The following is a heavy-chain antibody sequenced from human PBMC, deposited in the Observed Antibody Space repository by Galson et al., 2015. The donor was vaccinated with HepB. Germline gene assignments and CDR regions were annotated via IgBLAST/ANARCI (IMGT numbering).Heavy chain of an antibody. CDR2: IYYSGST. CDR1: GGSISSYY. D-gene: IGHD6-6*01. Sequence: SETLSLTCTVSGGSISSYYWSWIRQPPGKGLEWIGYIYYSGSTNYNPSLKSRVTISVDTSKNQFSLKLSSVTAADTAVYYCAREYSSSSGDAFDIWGQGTMVTVSS. CDR3: AREYSSSSGDAFDI. J-gene: IGHJ3*02. V-gene: IGHV4-59*01.